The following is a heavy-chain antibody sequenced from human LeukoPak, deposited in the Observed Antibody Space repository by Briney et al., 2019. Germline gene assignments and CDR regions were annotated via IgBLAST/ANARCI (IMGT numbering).Heavy chain of an antibody. Sequence: SETLSLTCAVYGGSFSGYYWSWIRQPPGKGLEWIGEINRSGSTNYNPSRKSRVTISVDTSKNQFSLKLSSVTAADTAVYYCARVVVAVAGTLWGMDVWGQGTTVTVSS. J-gene: IGHJ6*02. CDR2: INRSGST. CDR3: ARVVVAVAGTLWGMDV. CDR1: GGSFSGYY. D-gene: IGHD6-19*01. V-gene: IGHV4-34*01.